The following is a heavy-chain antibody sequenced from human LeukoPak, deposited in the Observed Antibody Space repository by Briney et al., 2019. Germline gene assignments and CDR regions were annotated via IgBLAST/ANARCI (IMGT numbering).Heavy chain of an antibody. D-gene: IGHD3-22*01. J-gene: IGHJ4*02. V-gene: IGHV3-30*02. CDR1: GFTFSSYG. CDR2: IRYDGSNK. CDR3: ATLPYYYDSSGSYYFDY. Sequence: PGGSLRLSCGASGFTFSSYGMHWVRQAPGKGLEWVAFIRYDGSNKYYADSVKGRFTISRDNSKNTLYLQMNSLRVEDTAVYYCATLPYYYDSSGSYYFDYWGQGTLVTVSS.